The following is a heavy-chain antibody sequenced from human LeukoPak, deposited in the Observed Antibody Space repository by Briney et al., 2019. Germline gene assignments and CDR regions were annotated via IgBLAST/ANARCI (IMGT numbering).Heavy chain of an antibody. Sequence: QSGGSLRLSCAASGFTFSSYSMNWVRQAPGKGLEWVAFIRYDGSNKYYADSVKGRFTISRDNSKNLLHLQMNSLRPDDSAVYYCVKDLGSAITSALALDVWGQGTTVTVSS. J-gene: IGHJ6*02. CDR1: GFTFSSYS. CDR3: VKDLGSAITSALALDV. V-gene: IGHV3-30*02. CDR2: IRYDGSNK. D-gene: IGHD2-15*01.